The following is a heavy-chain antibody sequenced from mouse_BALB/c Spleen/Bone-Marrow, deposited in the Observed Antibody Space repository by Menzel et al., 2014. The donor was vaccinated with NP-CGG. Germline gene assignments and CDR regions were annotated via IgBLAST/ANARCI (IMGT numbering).Heavy chain of an antibody. V-gene: IGHV5-9-2*01. CDR1: GFSFSNYG. D-gene: IGHD2-4*01. CDR2: ISGDGRYT. Sequence: EVQGVESGGGLVKSGGSLKLSCAASGFSFSNYGMSWVRQTPEKRLEWVATISGDGRYTFYSDSVKGRFTISRGNAKNNLYLQLSSLRSEDTALYYCARHAYYDQTEVSFVYWGQGTLVTVSA. J-gene: IGHJ3*01. CDR3: ARHAYYDQTEVSFVY.